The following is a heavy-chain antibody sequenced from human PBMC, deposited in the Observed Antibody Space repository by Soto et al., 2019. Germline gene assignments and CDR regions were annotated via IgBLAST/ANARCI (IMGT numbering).Heavy chain of an antibody. Sequence: QVQLVQSGAEVKKPGSSVKVSCKASGGSLSNYGISWVRQAPGQGLEWMGGIIPVFGTANYARKFQGRVTITADESTSIVYMDVTSLRSEDTAVYYCARGDATKIVVTTYYAMDVWGQGTTVTVSS. D-gene: IGHD3-9*01. CDR1: GGSLSNYG. CDR3: ARGDATKIVVTTYYAMDV. J-gene: IGHJ6*02. V-gene: IGHV1-69*12. CDR2: IIPVFGTA.